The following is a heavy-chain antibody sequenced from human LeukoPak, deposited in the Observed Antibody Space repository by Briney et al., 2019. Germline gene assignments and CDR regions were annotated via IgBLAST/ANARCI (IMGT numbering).Heavy chain of an antibody. CDR1: GGTFSSYA. Sequence: ASVKVSCKASGGTFSSYAISWVRQAPGQGLEWMGGIIPIFGTANYPQKFQGRVTITADESTSTAYMELSSLRSEDTAVYYCARESVRYFDWGGNWFDPWGQGTLVTVSS. V-gene: IGHV1-69*13. CDR2: IIPIFGTA. CDR3: ARESVRYFDWGGNWFDP. J-gene: IGHJ5*02. D-gene: IGHD3-9*01.